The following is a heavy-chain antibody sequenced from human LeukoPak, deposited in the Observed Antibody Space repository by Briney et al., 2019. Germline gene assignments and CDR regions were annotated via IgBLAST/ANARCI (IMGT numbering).Heavy chain of an antibody. V-gene: IGHV3-11*01. D-gene: IGHD3-22*01. CDR1: GFTFSDYY. J-gene: IGHJ3*02. Sequence: GGSLRLSCAASGFTFSDYYMSWIRQAPGKGLEWVSYISSSGSTIYYADSVKGRFTISRDNAKNSLYLQMNSLRAKDTAVYYCASDRSGYFAFDIWGQGTMVTVSS. CDR2: ISSSGSTI. CDR3: ASDRSGYFAFDI.